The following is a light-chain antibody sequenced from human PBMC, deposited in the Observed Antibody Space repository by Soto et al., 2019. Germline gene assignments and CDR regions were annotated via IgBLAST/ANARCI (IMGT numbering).Light chain of an antibody. J-gene: IGKJ5*01. CDR3: QKSYSTLIT. CDR2: AAS. CDR1: QSISSY. V-gene: IGKV1-39*01. Sequence: DTQMTQSPSSLSASVGDRVTITCRASQSISSYLNWYQQKPGKAPKLLIYAASSFESGVPSRFSGSGSGTDFTLTISSLQPEDFATYYCQKSYSTLITFGQGTRLEIK.